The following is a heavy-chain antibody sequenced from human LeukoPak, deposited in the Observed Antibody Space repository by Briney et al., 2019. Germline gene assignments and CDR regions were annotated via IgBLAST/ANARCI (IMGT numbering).Heavy chain of an antibody. V-gene: IGHV1-18*01. CDR3: ARDIVVVPAATFSSGWYSYYYGMDV. D-gene: IGHD2-2*01. CDR1: GYTFTSYG. CDR2: ISAYNGNT. Sequence: ASVKASCKASGYTFTSYGISWVRQAPGQGLEWMGWISAYNGNTNYAQKLQGRVTMTTDTYTSTAYMELRSLRSDDTAVYYCARDIVVVPAATFSSGWYSYYYGMDVWGQGTTVTVSS. J-gene: IGHJ6*02.